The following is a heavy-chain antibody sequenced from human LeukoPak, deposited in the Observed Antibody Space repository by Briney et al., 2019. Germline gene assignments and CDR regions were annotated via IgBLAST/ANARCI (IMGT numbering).Heavy chain of an antibody. V-gene: IGHV3-23*01. CDR1: GFTFSSCA. Sequence: PGGSLRLSCAASGFTFSSCAITWVRQAQGKGLEWVSSMRSTGDSTFYADSVKGRFTISRDNSKNSVYLLMNSLRTEDTAVYYCGRSRRINASLYYYMDVWGKGTTVTVSS. J-gene: IGHJ6*03. D-gene: IGHD2-15*01. CDR2: MRSTGDST. CDR3: GRSRRINASLYYYMDV.